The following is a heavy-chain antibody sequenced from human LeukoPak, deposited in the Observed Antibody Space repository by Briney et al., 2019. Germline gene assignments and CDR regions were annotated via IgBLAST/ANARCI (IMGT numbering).Heavy chain of an antibody. Sequence: GGSLRLSCAASGFTFSSYSMNWVRQAPGKGLEWVAVISYDGSNKYYADSVKGRFTISRDNSKNTLYLQMNSLRAEDTAVYYCARPRYDFWSGYYRDYYYGMDVWGQGTTVTVSS. J-gene: IGHJ6*02. CDR2: ISYDGSNK. CDR1: GFTFSSYS. CDR3: ARPRYDFWSGYYRDYYYGMDV. D-gene: IGHD3-3*01. V-gene: IGHV3-30*03.